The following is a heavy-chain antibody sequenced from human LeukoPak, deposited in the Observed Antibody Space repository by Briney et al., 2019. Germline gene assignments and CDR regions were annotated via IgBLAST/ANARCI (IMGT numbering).Heavy chain of an antibody. CDR1: GYTFTGYY. CDR2: INPNSGGT. D-gene: IGHD2-21*02. J-gene: IGHJ5*02. V-gene: IGHV1-2*06. Sequence: ASVKVSCKTSGYTFTGYYIHWVRRAPGQGLEWLGRINPNSGGTNSAQKFQGRVTMTRDTSITTAYMELSSLRFDDTAVYYCARAMDDCGKNWFDPWGQGTLVTVSS. CDR3: ARAMDDCGKNWFDP.